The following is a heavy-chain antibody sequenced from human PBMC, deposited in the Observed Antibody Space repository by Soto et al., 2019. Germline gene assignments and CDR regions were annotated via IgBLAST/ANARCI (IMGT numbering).Heavy chain of an antibody. V-gene: IGHV4-34*01. J-gene: IGHJ5*02. Sequence: ETLSLTCAVYGGSFSGYYWSWIRQPPGKGLEWIGEINHSGSTNYNPSLKSRVTISVDTSKNQFSLKLSSVTAADTAVYYCARGWFGELSSGFDPWGQGTLVTVSS. D-gene: IGHD3-10*01. CDR2: INHSGST. CDR1: GGSFSGYY. CDR3: ARGWFGELSSGFDP.